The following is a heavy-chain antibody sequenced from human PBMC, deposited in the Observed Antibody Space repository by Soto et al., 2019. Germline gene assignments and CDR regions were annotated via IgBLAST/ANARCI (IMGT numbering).Heavy chain of an antibody. CDR3: ASNQLVLDAFDI. Sequence: GGSLRLSCAASGFTFSSYWMHWVRQAPGKGLVWVSRINSDGSSTSYADSVKGRFTISRDNAKNTLYLQMNSLRAEDTAVYYWASNQLVLDAFDIWGQGTMVTVSS. J-gene: IGHJ3*02. CDR1: GFTFSSYW. V-gene: IGHV3-74*01. D-gene: IGHD6-13*01. CDR2: INSDGSST.